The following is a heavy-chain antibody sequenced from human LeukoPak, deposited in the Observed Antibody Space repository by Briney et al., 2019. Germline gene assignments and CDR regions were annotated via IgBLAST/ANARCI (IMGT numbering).Heavy chain of an antibody. J-gene: IGHJ4*02. D-gene: IGHD6-13*01. V-gene: IGHV3-48*01. CDR3: AKGSYSSSWYVPDFDY. CDR2: ISSSSSII. CDR1: GFTFSTYS. Sequence: PGGSLRLSCAVSGFTFSTYSINWVRQAPGKGLEWVSYISSSSSIISYADSVKGRFTISTDNAKNSLYLQMNSLRAEDTAVYYCAKGSYSSSWYVPDFDYWGQGTLVTVSS.